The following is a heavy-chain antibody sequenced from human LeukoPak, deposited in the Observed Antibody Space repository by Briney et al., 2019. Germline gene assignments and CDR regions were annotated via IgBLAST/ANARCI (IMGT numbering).Heavy chain of an antibody. J-gene: IGHJ6*04. V-gene: IGHV4-59*01. Sequence: SETLSLTCLVSGGSISNYYWSWIRQPPGKGLEWIGNIYYSGSTNYNPSLKSRVTISVDTSKNQFSLKLSSVTAADTAVYYCARERITMVRGVFVYYYGMDVWGTGTTVTVSS. CDR1: GGSISNYY. D-gene: IGHD3-10*01. CDR3: ARERITMVRGVFVYYYGMDV. CDR2: IYYSGST.